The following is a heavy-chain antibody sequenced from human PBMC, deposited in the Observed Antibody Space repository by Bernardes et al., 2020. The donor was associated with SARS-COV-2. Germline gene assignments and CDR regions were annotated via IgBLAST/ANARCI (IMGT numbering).Heavy chain of an antibody. D-gene: IGHD4-4*01. CDR3: ARYSNYYYYYGMDV. CDR2: ISSSSRTI. Sequence: GGSLRLSCAASGFTFSSYSMNWVRQAPGKGLEWVSYISSSSRTIYYADSVKGRFTISRDNAKNSLYLQMNSLRAEDTAVYYCARYSNYYYYYGMDVWGQGTTGTVSS. V-gene: IGHV3-48*01. CDR1: GFTFSSYS. J-gene: IGHJ6*02.